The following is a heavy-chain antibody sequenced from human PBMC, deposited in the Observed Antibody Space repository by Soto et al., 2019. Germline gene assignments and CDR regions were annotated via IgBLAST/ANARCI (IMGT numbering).Heavy chain of an antibody. J-gene: IGHJ6*02. Sequence: GASVKGSCKASGYTFSDFDINWLRQTSGQGPEWMGWMNAKSGDTFFAQRFHDKFNMTWDTSLTTAYMEVGSLTSDHAAIYYCALGNPFTYAGFDVWGQGTTVTVS. CDR1: GYTFSDFD. D-gene: IGHD3-10*01. CDR3: ALGNPFTYAGFDV. V-gene: IGHV1-8*01. CDR2: MNAKSGDT.